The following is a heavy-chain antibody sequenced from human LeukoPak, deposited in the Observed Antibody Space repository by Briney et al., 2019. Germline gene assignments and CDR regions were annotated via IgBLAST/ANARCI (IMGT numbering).Heavy chain of an antibody. V-gene: IGHV4-34*01. D-gene: IGHD5-18*01. CDR2: INHSGST. J-gene: IGHJ4*02. CDR1: GGSFSGYY. Sequence: SETLSLTCAVYGGSFSGYYWSWIRQPPGKGLEWIGEINHSGSTNYNPSLKSRVTISVDTSKNQSSLKLSSVTAADTAVYYCARGYSYGNYYFDYWGQGTLVTVSS. CDR3: ARGYSYGNYYFDY.